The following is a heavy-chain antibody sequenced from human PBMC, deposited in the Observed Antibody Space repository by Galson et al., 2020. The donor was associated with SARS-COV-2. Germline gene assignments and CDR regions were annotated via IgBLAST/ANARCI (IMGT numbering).Heavy chain of an antibody. CDR3: ARRVFYDVLSGYSPKYYFDY. CDR1: GYTFSKYW. V-gene: IGHV5-51*01. D-gene: IGHD3-3*01. Sequence: GESLKISCKTSGYTFSKYWIGWVRQMPGKGLEWMGIIYPDDSDTRYNPSFQGRVTISVDKSISTAFLQWTSLNASDNGMIYCARRVFYDVLSGYSPKYYFDYWGQGTRVTVSS. CDR2: IYPDDSDT. J-gene: IGHJ4*02.